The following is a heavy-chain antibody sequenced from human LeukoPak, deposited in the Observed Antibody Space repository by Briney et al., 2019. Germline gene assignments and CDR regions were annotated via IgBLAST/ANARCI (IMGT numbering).Heavy chain of an antibody. J-gene: IGHJ4*02. CDR3: ARQGGGGYSGYDRYSSSWIAAN. Sequence: GESLKISCKGSGYSFTSYWIGWVRQMPGKGLEWMGIIYPGDSDTRYSPSFQGQVTISADKSISTAYLQRSSLKASDTAMYYCARQGGGGYSGYDRYSSSWIAANWGQGTLVTVSS. CDR1: GYSFTSYW. V-gene: IGHV5-51*01. CDR2: IYPGDSDT. D-gene: IGHD5-12*01.